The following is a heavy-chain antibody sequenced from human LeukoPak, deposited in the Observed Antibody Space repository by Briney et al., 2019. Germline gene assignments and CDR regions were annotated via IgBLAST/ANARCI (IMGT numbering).Heavy chain of an antibody. CDR1: GGTFSSYA. CDR2: IIPIFGTA. CDR3: ARRRDGYNYYFDY. J-gene: IGHJ4*02. V-gene: IGHV1-69*05. Sequence: SVKVSCKASGGTFSSYAISWVRQAPGQGLEWMGGIIPIFGTANYAQKFQGRVTITTDESTSTAYMELSSLRSEDTAVYYCARRRDGYNYYFDYWGQGTLVTVFS. D-gene: IGHD5-24*01.